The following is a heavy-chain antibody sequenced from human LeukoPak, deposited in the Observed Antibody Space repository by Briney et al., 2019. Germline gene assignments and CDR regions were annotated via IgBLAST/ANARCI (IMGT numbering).Heavy chain of an antibody. Sequence: GGSLRLSCAASGFTVSSNYMSWVRQAPGKGLEWVSIIYSGGSTYYTDSVKGRFTISRDNSKNTLYLQMNSLRAEDTAVYYCARDPHPRDSYNGGGMIWGQGTLVTVSS. CDR1: GFTVSSNY. J-gene: IGHJ4*02. CDR2: IYSGGST. D-gene: IGHD5-24*01. CDR3: ARDPHPRDSYNGGGMI. V-gene: IGHV3-66*01.